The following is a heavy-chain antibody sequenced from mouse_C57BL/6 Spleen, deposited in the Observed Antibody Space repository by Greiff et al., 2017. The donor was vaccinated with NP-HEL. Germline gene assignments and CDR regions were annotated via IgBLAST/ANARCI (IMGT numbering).Heavy chain of an antibody. Sequence: VQLQQSGAELAKPGASVKLSCKASGYTFTSYWMHWVKQRPGQGLEWIGYINPSSGYTKYNQKFKDKATLPADKASSTAYMQLSSLTYEDSAVYYCARSGGSNYAMDYWGQGTSVTVSS. CDR1: GYTFTSYW. D-gene: IGHD1-1*01. CDR3: ARSGGSNYAMDY. CDR2: INPSSGYT. V-gene: IGHV1-7*01. J-gene: IGHJ4*01.